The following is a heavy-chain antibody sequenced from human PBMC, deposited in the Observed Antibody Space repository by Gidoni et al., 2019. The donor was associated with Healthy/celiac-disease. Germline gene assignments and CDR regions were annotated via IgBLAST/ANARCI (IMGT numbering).Heavy chain of an antibody. D-gene: IGHD6-13*01. J-gene: IGHJ4*02. CDR1: GGSFSGYY. Sequence: QVQLQQWGAGLLMPSETLSLICAVYGGSFSGYYWSWIRQPPGKGLEWIGEINHSGSTNYNPSLKSRVTISVDTSKNQFSLKLSSVTAADTAVYYCARGEYSSSWWAREYFDYWGQGTLVTVSS. CDR2: INHSGST. V-gene: IGHV4-34*01. CDR3: ARGEYSSSWWAREYFDY.